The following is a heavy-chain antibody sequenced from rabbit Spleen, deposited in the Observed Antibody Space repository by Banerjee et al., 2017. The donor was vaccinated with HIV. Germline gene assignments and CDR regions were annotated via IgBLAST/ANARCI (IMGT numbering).Heavy chain of an antibody. V-gene: IGHV1S45*01. CDR2: INAVTGKA. D-gene: IGHD1-1*01. CDR3: ARDLVAVIGWNFSL. CDR1: GFSFSNKAV. J-gene: IGHJ3*01. Sequence: QEQLVESGGGLVKPEGSLKLSCTASGFSFSNKAVMCWVRQTPGKGLEWIACINAVTGKAVYASWAKARFTFSKTSSTTVTLQMTSLTAADTATYFCARDLVAVIGWNFSLWGQGTLVTVS.